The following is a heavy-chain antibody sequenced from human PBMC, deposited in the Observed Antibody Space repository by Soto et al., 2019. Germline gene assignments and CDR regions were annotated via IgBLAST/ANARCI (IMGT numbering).Heavy chain of an antibody. CDR3: AREFGLSAGGSTRGYFLH. D-gene: IGHD1-26*01. J-gene: IGHJ1*01. Sequence: QVQLVESGGGVVQPGRSLRLSCAASGFSFSSYAMNWVRHVPGKGLEWVAFISHDGSNKYNPDSVKGRFILSRDNSKNTLYLEMNSLRVEDTAVYYCAREFGLSAGGSTRGYFLHWGQGTLVTVSS. V-gene: IGHV3-30-3*01. CDR1: GFSFSSYA. CDR2: ISHDGSNK.